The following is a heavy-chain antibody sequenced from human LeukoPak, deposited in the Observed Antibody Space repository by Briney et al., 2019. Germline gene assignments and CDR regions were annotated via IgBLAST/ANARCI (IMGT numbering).Heavy chain of an antibody. CDR1: GFTFSRNG. J-gene: IGHJ4*02. CDR3: AKAPVTTCRGAYCYPFDY. V-gene: IGHV3-23*01. CDR2: ISDSGNT. Sequence: GGTLRLSCAASGFTFSRNGMTWVRQAPGKGLEWVSAISDSGNTYHADSVKGRFTISRDSSKNTLFLQMNRLRPEDAAVYYCAKAPVTTCRGAYCYPFDYWGQGTLVTVSS. D-gene: IGHD2-21*01.